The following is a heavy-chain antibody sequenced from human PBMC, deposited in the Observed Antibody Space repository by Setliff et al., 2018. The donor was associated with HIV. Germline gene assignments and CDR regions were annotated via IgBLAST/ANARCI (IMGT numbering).Heavy chain of an antibody. J-gene: IGHJ6*03. V-gene: IGHV3-9*01. Sequence: GGSLRLSCAASGFSFDDYAMEWVRQAPGKGLEWVSGISWNSGSIGYADSVKGRFTISRDNAKNSLYLQMNSLRAEDTAMYYCARDRRRYDIVTLHYMDVWGKGTTVTVSS. CDR3: ARDRRRYDIVTLHYMDV. CDR2: ISWNSGSI. CDR1: GFSFDDYA. D-gene: IGHD3-9*01.